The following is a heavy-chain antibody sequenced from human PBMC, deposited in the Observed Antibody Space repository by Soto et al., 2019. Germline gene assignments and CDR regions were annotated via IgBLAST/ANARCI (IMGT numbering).Heavy chain of an antibody. CDR2: IYYSGSI. Sequence: PSETLSLTCTVSGGSISSSDHYWAWLRQPPGKGLEWLATIYYSGSIYYSPSLKSRATISVDTSKNQISLNLTSVTAADTALYYCARHRINRGSWYWVDPWGQGTLVTVSS. V-gene: IGHV4-39*01. D-gene: IGHD6-13*01. J-gene: IGHJ5*02. CDR1: GGSISSSDHY. CDR3: ARHRINRGSWYWVDP.